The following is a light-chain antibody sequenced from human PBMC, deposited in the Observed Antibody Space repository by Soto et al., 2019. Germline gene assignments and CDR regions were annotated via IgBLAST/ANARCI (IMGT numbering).Light chain of an antibody. CDR1: QSVTSN. Sequence: EIVMTQSPATLSVSPGERATLSCRASQSVTSNLAWYQQKPGQATRLLIYRASTRATGIPARFSGSGSGTEFTLTISSLQSEDFAVYYCQQYNNWPPLTFGGGTRVEIK. J-gene: IGKJ4*01. CDR3: QQYNNWPPLT. CDR2: RAS. V-gene: IGKV3-15*01.